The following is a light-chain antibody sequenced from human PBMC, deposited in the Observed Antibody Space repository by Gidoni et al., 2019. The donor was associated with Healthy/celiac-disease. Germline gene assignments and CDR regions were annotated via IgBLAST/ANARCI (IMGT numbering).Light chain of an antibody. CDR3: QQYGSSPLA. CDR1: QSVSSSY. Sequence: EIVLTQSPGTLSLSPGERATLSCRASQSVSSSYLAWYQQKPGQAPRLHIYGASSRATGIPDRFSGSGAGTDFTLTISRLEPEDFAVYYCQQYGSSPLAFXXXTKVEIK. V-gene: IGKV3-20*01. J-gene: IGKJ1*01. CDR2: GAS.